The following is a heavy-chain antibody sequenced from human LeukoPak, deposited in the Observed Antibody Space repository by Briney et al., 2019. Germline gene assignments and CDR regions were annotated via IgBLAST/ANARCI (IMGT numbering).Heavy chain of an antibody. J-gene: IGHJ1*01. V-gene: IGHV3-74*01. CDR2: IKSDGKT. CDR3: ARAPSEVGGYYPEYFRH. D-gene: IGHD3-3*01. CDR1: GFTFSRYW. Sequence: PGGSLRLSCEASGFTFSRYWMHWVRQAPGKGLVWVSRIKSDGKTNYADSAKGRFTISRDNAKNTVSLQMNSLRADDTGVYYCARAPSEVGGYYPEYFRHWGQGTLVTVSS.